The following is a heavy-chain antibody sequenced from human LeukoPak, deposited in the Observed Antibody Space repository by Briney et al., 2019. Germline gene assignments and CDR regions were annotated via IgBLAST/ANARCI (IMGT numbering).Heavy chain of an antibody. Sequence: GASVKVSCKASGGIFSSYAISWVRQAPGQGLEWMGGIIPIFGTANYAQKFQGRVTITTDESTSTAYMELSSLRSEDTAVYYCAKTVYCSSTSCSHHFDYWGQGTLVTVSS. J-gene: IGHJ4*02. CDR1: GGIFSSYA. CDR3: AKTVYCSSTSCSHHFDY. V-gene: IGHV1-69*05. CDR2: IIPIFGTA. D-gene: IGHD2-2*01.